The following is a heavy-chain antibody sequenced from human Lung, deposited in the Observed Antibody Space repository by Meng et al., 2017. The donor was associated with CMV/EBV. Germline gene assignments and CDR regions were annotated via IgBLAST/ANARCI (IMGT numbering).Heavy chain of an antibody. Sequence: GGSLRLSCEASGFTFSNYGMHWVRQAPGKGLEWVAYIRFDGTQTYYSDSVKGRFAIFRDNSKNTLYLQMHSLTTEDTAMFYCAKVAESTTSPYNYLGAWGQGXLVTVSS. CDR3: AKVAESTTSPYNYLGA. CDR1: GFTFSNYG. J-gene: IGHJ4*02. D-gene: IGHD1-1*01. CDR2: IRFDGTQT. V-gene: IGHV3-30*02.